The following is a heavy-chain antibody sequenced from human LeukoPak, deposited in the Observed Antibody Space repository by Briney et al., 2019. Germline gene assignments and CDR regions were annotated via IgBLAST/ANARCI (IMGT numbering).Heavy chain of an antibody. D-gene: IGHD3-22*01. J-gene: IGHJ4*02. CDR3: AKRDDSGGNLVDL. CDR2: IYYSGST. Sequence: SETLSLTCAVSGGSIRSGSHYWAWIRQPPGKGLEWIGSIYYSGSTYYNPSLENRVTISIDTSKNHFSLKLSSLSAADTSVYYCAKRDDSGGNLVDLWGQGTLVTVS. CDR1: GGSIRSGSHY. V-gene: IGHV4-39*02.